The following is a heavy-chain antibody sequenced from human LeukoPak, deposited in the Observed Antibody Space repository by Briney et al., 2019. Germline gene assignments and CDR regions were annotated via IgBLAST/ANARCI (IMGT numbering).Heavy chain of an antibody. D-gene: IGHD3-3*01. CDR3: VEGRATYDFWSGSDY. Sequence: GGSLRLSCAASGFTFSSYAMHWVRQAPGKGLEYVSVISSNGGSTYYADSVKGRFTISRDNSKNTLYLQMSSLRAEDTAVYYCVEGRATYDFWSGSDYWGRGTLVTVSS. CDR1: GFTFSSYA. V-gene: IGHV3-64D*09. CDR2: ISSNGGST. J-gene: IGHJ4*02.